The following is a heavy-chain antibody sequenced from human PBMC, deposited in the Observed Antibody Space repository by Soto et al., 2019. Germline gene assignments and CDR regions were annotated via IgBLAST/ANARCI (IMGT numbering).Heavy chain of an antibody. V-gene: IGHV4-31*03. J-gene: IGHJ5*02. CDR1: GGSISSGGYY. CDR3: ARDRTGTTDQTINWFDP. Sequence: SETLSLTCTVSGGSISSGGYYWSWIRQHPGKGLEWIGYIYYSGSTYYNPSLKSRVTISVDNSKNTLYLQMNSLRAEDTAVYYCARDRTGTTDQTINWFDPWGQGTLVTV. D-gene: IGHD1-7*01. CDR2: IYYSGST.